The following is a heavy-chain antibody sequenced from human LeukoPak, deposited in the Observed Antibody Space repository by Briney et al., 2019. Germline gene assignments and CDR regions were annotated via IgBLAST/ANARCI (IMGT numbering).Heavy chain of an antibody. CDR1: GFTFDDYA. Sequence: PGRSLRLSCAASGFTFDDYAMHWVRQAPGKGLERVSGISWNSGSIGYADSVKGRFTISRDNAKNSLYLQMNSLRAEDTALYYCAKDRAEVGATTFDYWGQGTLVTVSS. V-gene: IGHV3-9*01. D-gene: IGHD1-26*01. CDR3: AKDRAEVGATTFDY. J-gene: IGHJ4*02. CDR2: ISWNSGSI.